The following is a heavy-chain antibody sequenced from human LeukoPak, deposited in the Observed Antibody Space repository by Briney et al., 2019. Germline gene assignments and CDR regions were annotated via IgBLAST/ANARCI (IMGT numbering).Heavy chain of an antibody. V-gene: IGHV5-51*01. D-gene: IGHD5-18*01. Sequence: GESLKISCKGSGYSFTSYWIAWVRQMPGKGLEWMGIIYPTDSDTRYSPSFHGQVTMSADKSISTAYLQWSSLKASDTAVYYCATGGIYSSNFDYWGQGTLVTVSS. CDR1: GYSFTSYW. CDR3: ATGGIYSSNFDY. CDR2: IYPTDSDT. J-gene: IGHJ4*02.